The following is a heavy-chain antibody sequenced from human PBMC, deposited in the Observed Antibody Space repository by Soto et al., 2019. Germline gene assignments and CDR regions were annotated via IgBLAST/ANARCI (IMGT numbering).Heavy chain of an antibody. D-gene: IGHD6-13*01. CDR1: GGSINSGGYY. V-gene: IGHV4-31*03. CDR3: ARGYRQSGYSSSWVFDY. CDR2: IVYSGST. Sequence: QVQLQESGPGLVKPSQTLSLICTVSGGSINSGGYYWNWIRQHPGKGLEWIGYIVYSGSTYYNPFLRSRVTISADTSENQIPLSRSSVTAADAAVYFWARGYRQSGYSSSWVFDYWGQGTLVNVSS. J-gene: IGHJ4*02.